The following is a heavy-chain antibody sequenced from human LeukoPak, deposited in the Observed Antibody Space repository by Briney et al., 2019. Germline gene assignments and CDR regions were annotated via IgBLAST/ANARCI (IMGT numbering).Heavy chain of an antibody. D-gene: IGHD3-16*02. Sequence: PSETLSLTCTVSGGSISSYYWSWIRKPPGKGLEWMGYIYYSGSTNYNPSHKSRVTISVDTSKNQFSLKLSSVTAADTAVYYCARDLSSGLDYWGQGTLVTVSS. J-gene: IGHJ4*02. CDR3: ARDLSSGLDY. CDR1: GGSISSYY. CDR2: IYYSGST. V-gene: IGHV4-59*01.